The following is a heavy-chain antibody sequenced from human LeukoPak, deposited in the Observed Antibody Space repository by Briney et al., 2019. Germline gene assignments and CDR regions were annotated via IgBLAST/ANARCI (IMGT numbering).Heavy chain of an antibody. Sequence: GGSLRLSCAASGFTFSSYSMNWVRQAPGKGLEWVSYISSSSSTIYYADSVKGRFTISRDNAKNSLYLQMNSLRVEDTAVYYCARETPPPYDILTGREYFQRWGQGTLVTVSS. CDR3: ARETPPPYDILTGREYFQR. CDR2: ISSSSSTI. J-gene: IGHJ1*01. V-gene: IGHV3-48*01. D-gene: IGHD3-9*01. CDR1: GFTFSSYS.